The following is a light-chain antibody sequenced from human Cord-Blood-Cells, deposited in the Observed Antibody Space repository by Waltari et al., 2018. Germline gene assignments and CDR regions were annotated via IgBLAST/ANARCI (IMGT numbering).Light chain of an antibody. CDR1: QSISSY. CDR2: AAS. V-gene: IGKV1-39*01. CDR3: QQSYSTPFT. Sequence: DIQMTQYQSSLSASLGDRVTITCRAIQSISSYLNWYQQKPGKAPKPLSYAASSLQSGVPSRFSGSGSGTDFTLTISSLQPEDFATYYCQQSYSTPFTFGPGTKVDIK. J-gene: IGKJ3*01.